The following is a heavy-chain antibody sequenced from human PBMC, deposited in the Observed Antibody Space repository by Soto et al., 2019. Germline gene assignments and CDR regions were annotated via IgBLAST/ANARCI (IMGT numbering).Heavy chain of an antibody. V-gene: IGHV1-69*12. CDR2: IIPIFGTA. CDR1: GGTFSSYA. J-gene: IGHJ4*02. CDR3: ARDWGVYDYSPFDY. Sequence: QVQLVQSGAEVKKPGSSVKVSCKASGGTFSSYAISWVRQAPGQGLEWMGGIIPIFGTANYAQKFQGRGTITADESTSTAYMELSSLRSEDTAVYYCARDWGVYDYSPFDYWGQGTLVTVSS. D-gene: IGHD4-4*01.